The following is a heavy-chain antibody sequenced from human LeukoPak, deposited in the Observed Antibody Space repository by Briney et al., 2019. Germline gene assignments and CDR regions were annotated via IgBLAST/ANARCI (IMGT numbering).Heavy chain of an antibody. Sequence: SETLSLTCAVYGGSFSSYYWSWIRQPPGKGLEWIGYIYTSGSTNYNPSLKSRVTISVDTSKNQFSLKLSSVIAADTAVYYCARQGSVVVGPFDYWGQGTLVTVSS. CDR1: GGSFSSYY. CDR2: IYTSGST. J-gene: IGHJ4*02. D-gene: IGHD3-22*01. CDR3: ARQGSVVVGPFDY. V-gene: IGHV4-4*09.